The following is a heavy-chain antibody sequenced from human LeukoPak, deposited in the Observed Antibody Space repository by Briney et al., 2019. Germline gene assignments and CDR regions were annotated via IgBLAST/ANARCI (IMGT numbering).Heavy chain of an antibody. CDR3: AKDGGDESSGSYWYYYYYGMDV. J-gene: IGHJ6*02. D-gene: IGHD3-10*01. Sequence: GGPLSLSCAASGFTFSRYHMHWVRQATGKAREGVAVISYDGCNKYYADSVKGRFTISSDNSKNTLYLQMNSLRAEDTAVYYCAKDGGDESSGSYWYYYYYGMDVWGQGTTVTVSS. V-gene: IGHV3-30*18. CDR1: GFTFSRYH. CDR2: ISYDGCNK.